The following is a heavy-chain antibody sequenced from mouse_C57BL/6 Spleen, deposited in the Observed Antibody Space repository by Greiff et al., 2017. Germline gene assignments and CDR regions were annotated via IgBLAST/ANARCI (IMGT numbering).Heavy chain of an antibody. J-gene: IGHJ2*01. CDR3: AREDGSRDY. Sequence: DVQLQESGPGLVKPSQSLSLTCSVTGYSITSGYYWNWIRQFPGNKLEWMGYISYDGSNNYNPSLKNRISITRDTSKNQFFLKLNSVTTEDTATYYCAREDGSRDYWGQGTTLTVSS. D-gene: IGHD1-1*01. CDR2: ISYDGSN. V-gene: IGHV3-6*01. CDR1: GYSITSGYY.